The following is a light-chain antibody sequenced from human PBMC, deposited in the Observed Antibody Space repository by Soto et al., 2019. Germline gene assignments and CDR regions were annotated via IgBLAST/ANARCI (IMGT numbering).Light chain of an antibody. CDR1: SSNIGSNS. J-gene: IGLJ1*01. CDR2: RNS. CDR3: ATSDDIPNILYV. V-gene: IGLV1-47*01. Sequence: QYVLTQPPSASGTPGQRVTISCSGSSSNIGSNSVYWYQQLPGTAPKLLIYRNSQRPSGVPDRFSGSKSCNSASLAISGLRSENEADYYCATSDDIPNILYVF.